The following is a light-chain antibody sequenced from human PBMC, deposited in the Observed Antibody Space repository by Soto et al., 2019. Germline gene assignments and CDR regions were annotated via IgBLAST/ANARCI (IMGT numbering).Light chain of an antibody. CDR2: DAS. J-gene: IGKJ5*01. Sequence: EIWLTPSPGTLSFSPVERATLSCRASQSISSTYSACYQQNRGAAPRLLIYDASSRAASIPDRFSGSGSGTDFSLTISRLEPEDFALYYCQQYGGSPITFGLGTRLEIK. CDR3: QQYGGSPIT. CDR1: QSISSTY. V-gene: IGKV3-20*01.